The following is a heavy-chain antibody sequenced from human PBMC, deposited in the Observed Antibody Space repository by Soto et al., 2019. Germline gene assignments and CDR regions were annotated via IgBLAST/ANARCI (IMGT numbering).Heavy chain of an antibody. CDR3: AKNPRFLEWLFDY. Sequence: GGSLRLSCAASGFTLSSYWMHWVRQAPGKGLVWVSRINSDGSSTSYADSVKGRFTISRDNAKNTLYLQMNSLRAEDTAVYYCAKNPRFLEWLFDYWGQGTLVTVSS. CDR2: INSDGSST. J-gene: IGHJ4*02. CDR1: GFTLSSYW. V-gene: IGHV3-74*01. D-gene: IGHD3-3*01.